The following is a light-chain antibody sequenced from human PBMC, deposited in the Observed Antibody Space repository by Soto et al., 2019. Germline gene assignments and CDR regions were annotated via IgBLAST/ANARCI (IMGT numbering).Light chain of an antibody. CDR3: QTWGTGFRV. V-gene: IGLV4-69*01. J-gene: IGLJ2*01. CDR1: SGHSSYT. CDR2: LNSDGSH. Sequence: QPVLTQSPSASASLGASVKLTCTLSSGHSSYTIAWHQQQPEKGPRYLMKLNSDGSHSKGDGIPDRFSGSSSGAERYLTISSLQSEDEADYSCQTWGTGFRVFGGGTKLTVL.